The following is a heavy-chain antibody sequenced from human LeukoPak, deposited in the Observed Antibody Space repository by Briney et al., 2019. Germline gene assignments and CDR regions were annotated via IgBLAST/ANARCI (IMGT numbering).Heavy chain of an antibody. V-gene: IGHV4-34*01. CDR3: ARGSGSGSPEGSYYYYGMDV. J-gene: IGHJ6*04. CDR1: GGSFSGYY. CDR2: INHSGST. Sequence: SETLSLTCAVYGGSFSGYYWSWIRQPPGKGLEWIGEINHSGSTNYNPSLKSRVTISVDTSKNQFSLKLSSVTAADTAVYYCARGSGSGSPEGSYYYYGMDVWGKGTTVTVSS. D-gene: IGHD3-10*01.